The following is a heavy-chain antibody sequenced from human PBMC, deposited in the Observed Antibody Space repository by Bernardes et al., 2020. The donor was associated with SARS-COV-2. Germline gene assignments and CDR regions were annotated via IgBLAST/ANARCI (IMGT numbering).Heavy chain of an antibody. CDR3: AKAGIGVAFYYGLDV. Sequence: GGSLRLSCAASGFTFSSYAMSWVRQAPGKGLEWVSSISASDGRTYFADSVKGRFTISRDNSQNTLDLQMSSLRAEDTAVYYCAKAGIGVAFYYGLDVWGQGTTVTVCS. V-gene: IGHV3-23*01. J-gene: IGHJ6*02. D-gene: IGHD3-3*01. CDR2: ISASDGRT. CDR1: GFTFSSYA.